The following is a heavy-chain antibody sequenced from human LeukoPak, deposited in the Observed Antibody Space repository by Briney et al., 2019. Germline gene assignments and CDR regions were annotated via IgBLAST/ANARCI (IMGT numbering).Heavy chain of an antibody. CDR2: IYPGDSDT. V-gene: IGHV5-51*01. J-gene: IGHJ4*02. CDR3: ARGESTIFGVVIHFDY. Sequence: GESLKTSCKGSGYSFTSYWIGWVRQMPGKGLEWMGIIYPGDSDTRYSPSFQGQVTISADKSISTAYLQWSSLKASDTAMYYCARGESTIFGVVIHFDYWGQGTLVTVSS. CDR1: GYSFTSYW. D-gene: IGHD3-3*01.